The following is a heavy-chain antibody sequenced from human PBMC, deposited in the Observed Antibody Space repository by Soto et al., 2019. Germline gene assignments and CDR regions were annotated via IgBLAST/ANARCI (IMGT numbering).Heavy chain of an antibody. J-gene: IGHJ5*02. V-gene: IGHV4-31*03. D-gene: IGHD3-9*01. CDR2: IYYSGST. Sequence: PSETLSLTCTVSGGSISSGGYYWSLIRQHPGKGLEWIGYIYYSGSTYYNPSLKSRVTISVDTSKNQFSLKLSSVTAADTAVYYCARSAPTTDYDILTGYYRDGSWFDPWGQGTLVTVSS. CDR3: ARSAPTTDYDILTGYYRDGSWFDP. CDR1: GGSISSGGYY.